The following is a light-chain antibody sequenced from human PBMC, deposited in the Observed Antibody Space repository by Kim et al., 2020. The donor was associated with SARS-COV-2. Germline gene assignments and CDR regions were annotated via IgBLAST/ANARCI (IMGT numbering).Light chain of an antibody. J-gene: IGKJ5*01. CDR3: QQSYSTLIT. V-gene: IGKV1-39*01. CDR1: QSISSY. CDR2: AAS. Sequence: ASVGDRVTITCRASQSISSYLNWYQQKPGKAPKLLIYAASSLQSGVPSRFGGSGSGTDFTLTISSLQPEDFATYYCQQSYSTLITFGQGTRLEIK.